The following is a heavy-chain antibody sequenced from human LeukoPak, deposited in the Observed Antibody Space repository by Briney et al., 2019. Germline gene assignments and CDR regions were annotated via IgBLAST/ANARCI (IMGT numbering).Heavy chain of an antibody. J-gene: IGHJ4*02. CDR1: GYTFTGDY. CDR2: INPNSGGT. V-gene: IGHV1-2*02. Sequence: ASVKVSCKTSGYTFTGDYMHWVRQAPGQGLEWMGWINPNSGGTNYAQKFQGRVTMTRDTSISTAYMELSRLKSDDTAVYYCARDNYFDYWGQGTLVTVSS. CDR3: ARDNYFDY.